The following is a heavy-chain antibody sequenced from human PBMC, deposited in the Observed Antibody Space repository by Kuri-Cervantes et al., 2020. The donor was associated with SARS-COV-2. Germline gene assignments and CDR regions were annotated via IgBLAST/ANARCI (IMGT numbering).Heavy chain of an antibody. CDR3: ASGSFGSNDF. CDR2: IYHSGST. V-gene: IGHV4-30-2*01. J-gene: IGHJ4*02. CDR1: GGSISTGGYY. D-gene: IGHD3-10*01. Sequence: SETLSLTCTVSGGSISTGGYYWTWIRQPPGKGLEWIGYIYHSGSTYYNPSLKSRVTISGDKSKNQFSLRLSSVTAADTAVYYFASGSFGSNDFWGQGTLVTVSS.